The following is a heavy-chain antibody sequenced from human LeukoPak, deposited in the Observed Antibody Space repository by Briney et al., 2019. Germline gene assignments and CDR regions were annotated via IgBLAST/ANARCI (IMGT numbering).Heavy chain of an antibody. V-gene: IGHV5-51*01. CDR1: GYNFNRYW. CDR2: IYPGDSDT. Sequence: GESLKISRKGSGYNFNRYWIGWVRQIPGKGVEWVGIIYPGDSDTRYSPSFQGQVTISADKSITTACLQWSSLTASDTAMYYCARLLPYSSGWFFDYWGQGTPVTASS. D-gene: IGHD6-19*01. J-gene: IGHJ4*01. CDR3: ARLLPYSSGWFFDY.